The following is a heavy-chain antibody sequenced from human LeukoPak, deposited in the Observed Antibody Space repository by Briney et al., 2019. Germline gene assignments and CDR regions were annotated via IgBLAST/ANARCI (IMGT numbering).Heavy chain of an antibody. CDR3: AKRGDYGGNSPFDY. CDR1: GFTFGSYG. Sequence: GGSLRLSCAASGFTFGSYGMHWVRQAPGKGLEWVAVISYDGSNKYYADSVKGRFTISRDNSKNTLYLQMNSLRAEDTAVYYCAKRGDYGGNSPFDYWGQGTLVTVSS. CDR2: ISYDGSNK. J-gene: IGHJ4*02. D-gene: IGHD4-23*01. V-gene: IGHV3-30*18.